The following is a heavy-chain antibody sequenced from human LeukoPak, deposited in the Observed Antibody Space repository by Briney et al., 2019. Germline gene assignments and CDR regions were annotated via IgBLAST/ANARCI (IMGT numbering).Heavy chain of an antibody. CDR2: INAGNGNT. CDR1: GYTFTSYA. Sequence: ASVTVSFTASGYTFTSYAMHWVRQAPGQRLEWMGWINAGNGNTKYSQKFQGRVTITRDTSASTAYMELSSLRSEDTAVYYCARDGYSSSWYSNWFDPWGQGTLVTVSS. V-gene: IGHV1-3*01. J-gene: IGHJ5*02. CDR3: ARDGYSSSWYSNWFDP. D-gene: IGHD6-13*01.